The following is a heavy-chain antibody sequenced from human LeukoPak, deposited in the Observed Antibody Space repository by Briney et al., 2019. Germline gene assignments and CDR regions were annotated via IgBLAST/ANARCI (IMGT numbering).Heavy chain of an antibody. Sequence: PGRSLRLSCAASGFTFSSYAMHWVRQAPGKGLEWVAVLSYDGSNKYYADSVKGRFTISRDNSKNTLYLQMNSLRAEDTAVYYCARAMGSNYYYYGMDVWGQGTTVTVSS. CDR1: GFTFSSYA. CDR2: LSYDGSNK. D-gene: IGHD5-24*01. J-gene: IGHJ6*02. CDR3: ARAMGSNYYYYGMDV. V-gene: IGHV3-30-3*01.